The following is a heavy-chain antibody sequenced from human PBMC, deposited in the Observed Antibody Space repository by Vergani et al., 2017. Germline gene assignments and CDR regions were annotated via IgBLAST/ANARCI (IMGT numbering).Heavy chain of an antibody. Sequence: EVLLVESGGGLVQPGESLRLSCTASGFTFSDFWMTWVRQVQGKELEWVANIMPDGSATMYADSLRGRFSISRDNAKNSLYLHMSSLRVEDTAVYFCAKSGVVGAFETWGQGTMVTVS. J-gene: IGHJ3*02. D-gene: IGHD2-8*01. CDR3: AKSGVVGAFET. CDR1: GFTFSDFW. CDR2: IMPDGSAT. V-gene: IGHV3-7*01.